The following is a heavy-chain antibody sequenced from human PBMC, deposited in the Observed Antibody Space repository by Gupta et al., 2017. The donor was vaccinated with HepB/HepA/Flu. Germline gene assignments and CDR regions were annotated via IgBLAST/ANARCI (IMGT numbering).Heavy chain of an antibody. CDR2: IHRDGSST. CDR3: AREGRVYGLDV. CDR1: GFTFSRYW. J-gene: IGHJ6*02. D-gene: IGHD6-13*01. Sequence: EVQLVESGGGLVQPGGSLRLSCAAPGFTFSRYWMHWVRQAPGKGLVWVSRIHRDGSSTSYADSVKGRFTISRDNAKNTLYLQMNSLRADDTAVYYCAREGRVYGLDVWGQGTTVTVSS. V-gene: IGHV3-74*01.